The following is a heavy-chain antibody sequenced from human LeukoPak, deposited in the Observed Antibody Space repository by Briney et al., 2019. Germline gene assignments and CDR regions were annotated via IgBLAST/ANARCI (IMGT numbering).Heavy chain of an antibody. CDR3: TTDIRWELLSRRDY. V-gene: IGHV3-15*01. J-gene: IGHJ4*02. Sequence: GGSLRLSCAVSGFTFSNAWMSWVRQAPGKGLEWVGRIKSKTDDGTTDYAAPVKGRFTISRDDSKNTLYLQMNSLKTEDTGVYYCTTDIRWELLSRRDYWGQGTLVTVSS. CDR1: GFTFSNAW. D-gene: IGHD2-15*01. CDR2: IKSKTDDGTT.